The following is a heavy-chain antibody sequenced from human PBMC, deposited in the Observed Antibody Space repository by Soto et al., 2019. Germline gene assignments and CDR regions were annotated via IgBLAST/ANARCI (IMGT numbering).Heavy chain of an antibody. Sequence: SGPTLVNPTQTLTLTCSFSGFSLSTSGMCVSWIRQPPGKALEWLALIDWDDDKYYSKSLKTRLTISKDTSKNQVVLTMTNMDPVDTATYYCARMILGYCSSISCYHFDYWGQGTLVTVSS. CDR3: ARMILGYCSSISCYHFDY. CDR2: IDWDDDK. CDR1: GFSLSTSGMC. D-gene: IGHD2-2*01. J-gene: IGHJ4*02. V-gene: IGHV2-70*01.